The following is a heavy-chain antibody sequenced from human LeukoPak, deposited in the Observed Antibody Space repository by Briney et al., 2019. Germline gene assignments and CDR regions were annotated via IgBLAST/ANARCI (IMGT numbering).Heavy chain of an antibody. D-gene: IGHD7-27*01. Sequence: GGSLRLSCVVSGISFTSSGMHWVRQAPGQGLEWVAAISNEGRSDYYADAVKGRFTVSRDTAKNTLYLQMNSLRPEDTAMYFCAKDSILGMGVFEVWGQGTLVTVSS. CDR3: AKDSILGMGVFEV. J-gene: IGHJ2*01. CDR1: GISFTSSG. CDR2: ISNEGRSD. V-gene: IGHV3-30*18.